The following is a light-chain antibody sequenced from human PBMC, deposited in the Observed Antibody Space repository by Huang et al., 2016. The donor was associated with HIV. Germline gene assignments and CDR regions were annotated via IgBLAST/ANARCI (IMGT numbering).Light chain of an antibody. CDR3: QQYYTYPHS. V-gene: IGKV1-8*01. CDR1: PGISRY. Sequence: AIRLTQSPSSLSASTGDRVTITCRASPGISRYLAWYQQKPGKAPKLLISSASTLQSGVPSRFSGSGFGTDFTLTISSLQSEDLGTYHCQQYYTYPHSFGQGTKLEIK. CDR2: SAS. J-gene: IGKJ2*03.